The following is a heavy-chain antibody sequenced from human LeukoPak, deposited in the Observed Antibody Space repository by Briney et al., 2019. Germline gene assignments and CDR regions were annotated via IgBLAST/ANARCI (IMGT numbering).Heavy chain of an antibody. CDR2: ISAGGDRT. CDR3: AKDYGDLNYFDY. J-gene: IGHJ4*02. D-gene: IGHD4-17*01. CDR1: GFTFSDHA. V-gene: IGHV3-23*01. Sequence: GGSLRLSCAASGFTFSDHAMSWVRQTPAKGLESVSSISAGGDRTHYADSVKGRFTISRDNSKNTLYLQMNSLRAEDTAVYYCAKDYGDLNYFDYWGQGTLVTVSS.